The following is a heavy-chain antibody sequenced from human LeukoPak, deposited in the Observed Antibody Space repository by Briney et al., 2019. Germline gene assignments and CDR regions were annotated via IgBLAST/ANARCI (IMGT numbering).Heavy chain of an antibody. V-gene: IGHV4-59*01. D-gene: IGHD6-19*01. CDR2: IYYSGST. Sequence: PSETLSLTCTVSGGSISSYYWSWIRQPHGKGLEWIGYIYYSGSTNYNPSLKSRVTISVDTSKNQFSLKLSSVTAADTAVYYCARARVAVAGYYFDYWGQGTLVTVSS. CDR3: ARARVAVAGYYFDY. CDR1: GGSISSYY. J-gene: IGHJ4*02.